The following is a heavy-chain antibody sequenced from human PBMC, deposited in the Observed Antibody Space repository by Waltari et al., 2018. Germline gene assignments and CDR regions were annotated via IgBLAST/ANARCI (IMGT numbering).Heavy chain of an antibody. CDR2: IKNDGSGI. CDR1: GLTFRDYW. CDR3: ASIRPGF. D-gene: IGHD3-16*01. J-gene: IGHJ3*01. V-gene: IGHV3-74*03. Sequence: EVQLVESGGGLVQPGGSLRLACAASGLTFRDYWMDWVGQVPGEGLVWVSRIKNDGSGIKYADSVRGRFTISRDNAKNTLDLQMNSLRAEDTAVYYCASIRPGFWGQGTKVTVSS.